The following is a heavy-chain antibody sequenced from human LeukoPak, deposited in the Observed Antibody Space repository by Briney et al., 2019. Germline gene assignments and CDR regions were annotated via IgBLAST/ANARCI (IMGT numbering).Heavy chain of an antibody. CDR2: IYYSGST. CDR1: GYSISSGYY. D-gene: IGHD3-10*01. Sequence: SETLSLTCTVSGYSISSGYYWGWIRPPPGKGLEWIGIIYYSGSTYYNPSLKSRVTISVDTSKNQLSLKLSSVTAADTAVYFCARHHYYYGSGTYYTAIDYWGQGTLVTVSS. CDR3: ARHHYYYGSGTYYTAIDY. V-gene: IGHV4-38-2*02. J-gene: IGHJ4*02.